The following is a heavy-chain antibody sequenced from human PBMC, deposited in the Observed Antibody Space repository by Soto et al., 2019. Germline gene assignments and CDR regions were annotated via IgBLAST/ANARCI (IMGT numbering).Heavy chain of an antibody. CDR1: GFTFSSYG. J-gene: IGHJ6*03. D-gene: IGHD4-17*01. CDR2: IWYDGSNK. CDR3: ARDYGDYDYYCYMDV. Sequence: QVQLVESGGGVVQPGRSLRLSCAASGFTFSSYGMHWVRQAPGKGLEWVAVIWYDGSNKYYADSVKGRFTISRDNSKNTLYLQMNSLRAEDTAVYYCARDYGDYDYYCYMDVWGKGTTVTVSS. V-gene: IGHV3-33*01.